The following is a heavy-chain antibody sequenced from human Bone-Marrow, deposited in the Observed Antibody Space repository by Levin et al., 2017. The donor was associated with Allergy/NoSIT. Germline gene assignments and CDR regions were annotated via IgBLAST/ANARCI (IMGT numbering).Heavy chain of an antibody. D-gene: IGHD3-10*01. CDR2: IYYSGST. CDR3: ARVGPTHRTVWFGESRWYFDL. V-gene: IGHV4-31*03. CDR1: GGSISSGGYY. J-gene: IGHJ2*01. Sequence: SETLSLTCTVSGGSISSGGYYWSWIRQHPGKGLEWIGYIYYSGSTYYNPSLKSRVTISVDTSKNQFSLKLSSVTAADTAVYYCARVGPTHRTVWFGESRWYFDLWGRGTLVTVSS.